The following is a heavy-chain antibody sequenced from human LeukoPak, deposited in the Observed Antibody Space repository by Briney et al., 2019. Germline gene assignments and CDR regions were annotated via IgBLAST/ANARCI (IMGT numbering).Heavy chain of an antibody. CDR1: GYTFIKNW. CDR3: ARCPHSGYDLNFDY. CDR2: IIPIFGTA. V-gene: IGHV1-69*13. J-gene: IGHJ4*02. Sequence: SVKVSCKASGYTFIKNWMHWVRQAPGQGLEWMGGIIPIFGTANYAQKFQGRVTITADESTSTAYMELSSLRSEDTAVYYCARCPHSGYDLNFDYWGQGTLVTVSS. D-gene: IGHD5-12*01.